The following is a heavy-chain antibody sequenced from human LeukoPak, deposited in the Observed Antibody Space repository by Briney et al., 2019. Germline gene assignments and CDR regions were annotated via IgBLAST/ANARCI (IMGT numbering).Heavy chain of an antibody. CDR2: ISGGSFYI. V-gene: IGHV3-21*01. Sequence: GGSLRLSCAASGFTFSRHSIHWVRQAPGKGLDWVSSISGGSFYIYYADSVKGRFTVSRDDAKNSVYLQMNSLRAEDTAVYYCATFAGVVPGGLLLWGKGTTVIVSS. CDR1: GFTFSRHS. CDR3: ATFAGVVPGGLLL. J-gene: IGHJ6*04. D-gene: IGHD2-2*01.